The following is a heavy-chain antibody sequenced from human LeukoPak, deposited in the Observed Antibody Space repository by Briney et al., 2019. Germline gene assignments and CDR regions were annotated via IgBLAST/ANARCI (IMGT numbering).Heavy chain of an antibody. CDR1: GYTFTSYG. CDR2: ISAYNGNT. CDR3: ARDRLRYFDWLLMDAFDI. D-gene: IGHD3-9*01. Sequence: ASVKVSCKASGYTFTSYGISWVRQAPGQGLEWMGWISAYNGNTNYAQKLQGRVTMTTDTSTSTAYMELRSLRSDDTAVCYCARDRLRYFDWLLMDAFDIWGQGTMVTVSS. V-gene: IGHV1-18*01. J-gene: IGHJ3*02.